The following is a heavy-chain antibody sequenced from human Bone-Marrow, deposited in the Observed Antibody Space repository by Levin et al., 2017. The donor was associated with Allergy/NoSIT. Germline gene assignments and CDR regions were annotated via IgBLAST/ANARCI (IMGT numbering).Heavy chain of an antibody. Sequence: SETLSLTCSVSGASITSSNSHWGWVRQPPGKGLEWIGTIFYTGSTYYSPSLRSRVALSVDTSKSQFSLSLNSVTAADTAVYYCARRENYGGHGYFDLWGRGTLVTVSS. CDR1: GASITSSNSH. CDR3: ARRENYGGHGYFDL. J-gene: IGHJ2*01. D-gene: IGHD2-21*01. CDR2: IFYTGST. V-gene: IGHV4-39*01.